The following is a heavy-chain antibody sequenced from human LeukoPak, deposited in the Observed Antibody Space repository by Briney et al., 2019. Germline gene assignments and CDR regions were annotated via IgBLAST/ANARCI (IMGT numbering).Heavy chain of an antibody. Sequence: GGSLRLSCAASGFTVSSNYMSWVRQAPGKGLEWVSVIYSGGSTYYADSVRGRFTISRDNSKNTLYLQMNSLRAEDTAVYYCARDSRRILPSDWGQGTLVTVSS. CDR2: IYSGGST. J-gene: IGHJ4*02. CDR1: GFTVSSNY. D-gene: IGHD2-15*01. V-gene: IGHV3-66*01. CDR3: ARDSRRILPSD.